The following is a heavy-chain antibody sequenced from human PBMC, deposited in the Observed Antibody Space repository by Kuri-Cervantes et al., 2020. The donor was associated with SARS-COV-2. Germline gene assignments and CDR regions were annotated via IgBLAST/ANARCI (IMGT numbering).Heavy chain of an antibody. CDR1: GFTFSSYA. Sequence: GESLKISCAASGFTFSSYAMSWVRQAPGKGLEWVSAISGSGGSTYYADSVKGRFTISRDNSKNTLYLQMNSLRAEDTAVYYCARPNSGSYQNPFAYWGQGTLVTVSS. D-gene: IGHD1-26*01. CDR2: ISGSGGST. CDR3: ARPNSGSYQNPFAY. J-gene: IGHJ4*02. V-gene: IGHV3-23*01.